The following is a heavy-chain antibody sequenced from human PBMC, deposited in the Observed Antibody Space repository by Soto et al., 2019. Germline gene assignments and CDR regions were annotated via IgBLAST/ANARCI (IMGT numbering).Heavy chain of an antibody. J-gene: IGHJ4*02. CDR3: ARGLIAPEMATTFDY. V-gene: IGHV4-34*01. CDR1: GGSFSGYY. D-gene: IGHD2-21*01. Sequence: PSETLSLTCAVYGGSFSGYYWSWIRQPPGKGLEWIGEINHSGSTNYNPSLKSRVTISVDTSKNQFSLKLGSVTAADTAVYYCARGLIAPEMATTFDYWGQGTLVTVSS. CDR2: INHSGST.